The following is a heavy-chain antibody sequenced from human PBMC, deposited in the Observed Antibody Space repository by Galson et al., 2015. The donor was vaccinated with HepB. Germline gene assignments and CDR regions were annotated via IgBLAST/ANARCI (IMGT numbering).Heavy chain of an antibody. J-gene: IGHJ3*02. CDR1: GFTFSNAW. Sequence: SLRLSCAASGFTFSNAWMSWVRQAPGKGLEWVGRIKSKTDGGTTDYAAPVKGRFTISRDDSKNTLYLQMNSLKTEDTAVYYCTTDCGGDCSLYDAFDIWGQGTMVTVSS. CDR3: TTDCGGDCSLYDAFDI. CDR2: IKSKTDGGTT. V-gene: IGHV3-15*01. D-gene: IGHD2-21*02.